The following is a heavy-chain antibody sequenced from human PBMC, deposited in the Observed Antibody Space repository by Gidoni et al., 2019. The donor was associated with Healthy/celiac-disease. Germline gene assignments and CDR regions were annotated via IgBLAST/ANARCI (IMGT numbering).Heavy chain of an antibody. CDR3: ARRYGDYRAKWFDH. CDR1: GGSIRSGDYY. Sequence: GPGLVKPSQTLSLTCTVSGGSIRSGDYYWRWIRQPPGKGLEWIGYIYSSGSTYYNPSLKSRVTISVDTSKNQFSLKLSYVPAADTAVYYCARRYGDYRAKWFDHWGQGNKVTVSS. V-gene: IGHV4-30-4*01. D-gene: IGHD4-17*01. J-gene: IGHJ5*02. CDR2: IYSSGST.